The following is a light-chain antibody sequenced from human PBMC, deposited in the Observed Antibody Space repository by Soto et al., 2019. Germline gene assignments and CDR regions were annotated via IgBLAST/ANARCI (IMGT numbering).Light chain of an antibody. Sequence: DIQMTQSPSSLSAFVGERFTITCQANEDINKYLNWYQQKSGKAPKLLIYDASYLEPGVPSRFSGSGSGTHFTFTISSLQPEDIATYYCQQYDNLPLTFGGGTKVDIK. CDR2: DAS. J-gene: IGKJ4*01. V-gene: IGKV1-33*01. CDR3: QQYDNLPLT. CDR1: EDINKY.